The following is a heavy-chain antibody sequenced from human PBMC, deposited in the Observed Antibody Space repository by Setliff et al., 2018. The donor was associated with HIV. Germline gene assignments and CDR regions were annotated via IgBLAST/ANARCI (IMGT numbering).Heavy chain of an antibody. CDR3: ARAYDGSGEMDP. Sequence: ASVKVSCKASGYTFTDFYMHWVRQAPGQGLEWMGWINPDSGVTSFPQRFQGRVTMSRDTSISTAYLDLTRLRSDDTAMYYCARAYDGSGEMDPWGQGTLVTVSS. CDR2: INPDSGVT. V-gene: IGHV1-2*02. CDR1: GYTFTDFY. J-gene: IGHJ5*02. D-gene: IGHD3-22*01.